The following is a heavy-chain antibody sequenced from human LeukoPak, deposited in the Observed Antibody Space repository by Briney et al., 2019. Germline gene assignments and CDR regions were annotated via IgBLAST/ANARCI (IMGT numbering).Heavy chain of an antibody. J-gene: IGHJ4*02. CDR1: GYTFTSYG. Sequence: ASVKVSCKASGYTFTSYGISWVRQAPGQGLEWMGWISAYNGNTNYAQKLQGRVTMATDTSTSTAYMELRSLRSDDTAVYYCARAHMTTVTDNFDYWGQGTLVTVSS. V-gene: IGHV1-18*01. CDR2: ISAYNGNT. D-gene: IGHD4-17*01. CDR3: ARAHMTTVTDNFDY.